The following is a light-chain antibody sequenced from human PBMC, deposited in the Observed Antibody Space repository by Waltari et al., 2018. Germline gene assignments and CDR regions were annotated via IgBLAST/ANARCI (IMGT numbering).Light chain of an antibody. CDR3: QAWDSDTDVV. CDR2: QDN. V-gene: IGLV3-1*01. Sequence: ITCSGDKLGDKYACWYQQKPGQSPVLVIYQDNKRPSGIPERFSGSNSGNTATLTISGTQTMDEADYYCQAWDSDTDVVFGGGTKLTVL. CDR1: KLGDKY. J-gene: IGLJ2*01.